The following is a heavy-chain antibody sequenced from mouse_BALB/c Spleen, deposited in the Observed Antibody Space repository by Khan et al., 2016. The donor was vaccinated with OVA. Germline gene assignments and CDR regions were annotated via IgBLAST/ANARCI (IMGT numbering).Heavy chain of an antibody. D-gene: IGHD2-10*02. CDR1: GYSITSDYA. Sequence: VQLKESGPGLVKPSQSLSLTCTVTGYSITSDYAWYWIRQFPGNNLEWMGFISYSGNTKYNPSLKSRFSITRDTSKNQFFLQLNSVTTEYTATYYCARVYGGDFDYWGQGTSVTVSS. CDR3: ARVYGGDFDY. V-gene: IGHV3-2*02. J-gene: IGHJ2*02. CDR2: ISYSGNT.